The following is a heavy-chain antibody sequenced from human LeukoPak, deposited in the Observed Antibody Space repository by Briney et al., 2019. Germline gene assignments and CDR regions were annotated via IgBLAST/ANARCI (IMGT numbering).Heavy chain of an antibody. D-gene: IGHD2-21*02. CDR1: GFRFSSDW. V-gene: IGHV5-51*01. J-gene: IGHJ4*02. Sequence: GESLKISCKTSGFRFSSDWIGWVRQMPGKGLEWMGIIYPGDSGTKYSPSFQGQVTMTADKSISTASLQWNSLKASDTAMYYCARVMMVTATKYYFDYWGQGTLVTVSS. CDR2: IYPGDSGT. CDR3: ARVMMVTATKYYFDY.